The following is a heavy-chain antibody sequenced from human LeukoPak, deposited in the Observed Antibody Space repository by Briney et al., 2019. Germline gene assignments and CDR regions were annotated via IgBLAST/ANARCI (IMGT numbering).Heavy chain of an antibody. CDR1: GGSMSSYY. CDR3: AREYSRSSGYFDY. Sequence: SDTLSLTCTVSGGSMSSYYWTWIRQPPGKTVEWIGNIYYSGSTDYNPSLSSRGTISVDTSKNQFSLKLSSVTAADTAVYYCAREYSRSSGYFDYWDQGILVTVSS. J-gene: IGHJ4*02. CDR2: IYYSGST. V-gene: IGHV4-59*08. D-gene: IGHD6-6*01.